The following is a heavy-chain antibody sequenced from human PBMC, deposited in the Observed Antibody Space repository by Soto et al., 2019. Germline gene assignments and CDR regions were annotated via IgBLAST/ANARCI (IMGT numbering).Heavy chain of an antibody. CDR2: IYSGGST. V-gene: IGHV3-53*01. CDR1: GFTVSSNH. D-gene: IGHD3-22*01. J-gene: IGHJ1*01. CDR3: ARDRVESGYPEYFQH. Sequence: GGSLRLSCAASGFTVSSNHMSWVRQAPGKGLELVSVIYSGGSTYYADSVKGRFTISRDYSKNSLYLQMNSLIAEVTAVYYCARDRVESGYPEYFQHWGQGT.